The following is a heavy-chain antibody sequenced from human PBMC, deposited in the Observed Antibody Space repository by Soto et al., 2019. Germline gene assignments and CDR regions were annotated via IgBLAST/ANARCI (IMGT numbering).Heavy chain of an antibody. Sequence: EVQLVESGGGLVQPGGSLRLSCAASGFTVSSNYMSWVRQAPGKGLEWVSVIYSGGSTYYADSVKGRFTISRDNSKNTLYLQMTSLRAEDTAVYYCARSNYYDFWSGYYTLDSLHYFDYWGQGTLVTVSS. CDR2: IYSGGST. CDR3: ARSNYYDFWSGYYTLDSLHYFDY. D-gene: IGHD3-3*01. V-gene: IGHV3-66*01. CDR1: GFTVSSNY. J-gene: IGHJ4*02.